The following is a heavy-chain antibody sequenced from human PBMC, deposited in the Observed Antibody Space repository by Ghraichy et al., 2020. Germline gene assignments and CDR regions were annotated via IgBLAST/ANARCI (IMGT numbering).Heavy chain of an antibody. D-gene: IGHD6-13*01. Sequence: SQTLSLTCAVYGGSFSGYYWSWIRQPPGKGLEWIGEINHSGSTNYNPSLKSRVTISVDTSKNQFSLKLSSVTAADTAVYYCARLPTQQLPPYYYYYYGMDVWGQGTTVTVSS. CDR3: ARLPTQQLPPYYYYYYGMDV. J-gene: IGHJ6*02. V-gene: IGHV4-34*01. CDR1: GGSFSGYY. CDR2: INHSGST.